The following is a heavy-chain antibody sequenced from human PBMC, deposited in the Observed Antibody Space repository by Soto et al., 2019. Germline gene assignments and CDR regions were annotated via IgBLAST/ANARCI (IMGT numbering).Heavy chain of an antibody. V-gene: IGHV1-69*02. CDR1: GGTFSSYT. D-gene: IGHD6-19*01. J-gene: IGHJ3*02. CDR3: PNTGIAVAGGLCDI. CDR2: IIPILGIA. Sequence: QVQLVQSGAEVKKPGSSVKVSCTASGGTFSSYTISWVRQAPGHGLEWMGRIIPILGIANYAQKFQGRVTITADKSTSTAYMERCSLRAEDTAVYYCPNTGIAVAGGLCDIWGQGTMVTVSS.